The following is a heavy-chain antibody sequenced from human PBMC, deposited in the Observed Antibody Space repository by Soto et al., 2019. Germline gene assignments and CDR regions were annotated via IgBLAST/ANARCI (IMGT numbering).Heavy chain of an antibody. CDR2: ISSRDNTI. CDR1: GFTFSDYY. CDR3: ARTYGGYPPLYYGMDV. J-gene: IGHJ6*02. D-gene: IGHD5-12*01. V-gene: IGHV3-11*01. Sequence: QVHLVESGGDLVKPGGSLRLSCAASGFTFSDYYMNWIRQAPGKGLDWVSSISSRDNTIYYADSVQGRFTISRDNAKNSLYLQMNSLGAEDTAVYYCARTYGGYPPLYYGMDVWGQGTTVTVSS.